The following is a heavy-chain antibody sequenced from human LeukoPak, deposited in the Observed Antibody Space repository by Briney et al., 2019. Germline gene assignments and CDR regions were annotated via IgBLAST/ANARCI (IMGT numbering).Heavy chain of an antibody. Sequence: PGGSLRVSCAASGFTFSNYAMSWVRLAPGKGLEWVSAISHSGDSTYYADSVKGRFTISRDKSKNTLYLQMNRMRAEDTAVYYCAKCALGYCTGGSCRFDNWGQGTLVTVSS. CDR2: ISHSGDST. D-gene: IGHD2-15*01. CDR3: AKCALGYCTGGSCRFDN. V-gene: IGHV3-23*01. J-gene: IGHJ4*02. CDR1: GFTFSNYA.